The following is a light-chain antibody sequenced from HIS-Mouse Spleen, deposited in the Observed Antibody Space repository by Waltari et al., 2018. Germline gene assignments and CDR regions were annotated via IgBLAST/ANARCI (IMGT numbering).Light chain of an antibody. J-gene: IGKJ4*01. CDR1: QGISSG. V-gene: IGKV1-12*01. CDR2: AAS. CDR3: QQANSFPPGLT. Sequence: DIQMTQSPSSVSASVGDRVTITCRASQGISSGLAWYQQKPGKAPKLLIYAASSLQSGVPSRFSGSGSGTDFTLTISSLQPEDFATYYCQQANSFPPGLTFGGGTKVEIK.